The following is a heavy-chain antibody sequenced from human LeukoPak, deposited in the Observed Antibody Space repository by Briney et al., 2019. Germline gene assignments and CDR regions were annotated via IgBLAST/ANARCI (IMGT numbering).Heavy chain of an antibody. Sequence: ASVKVSCKASGGTFSSYAISWVRQAPGQGLEWMGGIIPIFGTANYAQKFQGRVTIAADESTSTAYMELSSLRSEDTAVYYCARAPIVGARQYFQHWGQGTQVTVSS. CDR3: ARAPIVGARQYFQH. D-gene: IGHD1-26*01. CDR1: GGTFSSYA. V-gene: IGHV1-69*13. CDR2: IIPIFGTA. J-gene: IGHJ1*01.